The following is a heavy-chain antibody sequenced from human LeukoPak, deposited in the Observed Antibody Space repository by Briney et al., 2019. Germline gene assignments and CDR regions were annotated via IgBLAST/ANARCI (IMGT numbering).Heavy chain of an antibody. J-gene: IGHJ3*02. CDR1: GFTFSDYY. D-gene: IGHD3-22*01. CDR2: ISSSGSTI. V-gene: IGHV3-11*01. CDR3: ARSDYYDSSGGRGAFDI. Sequence: GGSLRLSRAASGFTFSDYYMSWIRQAPGKGLEWVSYISSSGSTIYYADSVKGRFTISRDNAKNSLYLQMNSLRAEDTAVYYCARSDYYDSSGGRGAFDIWGQGTMVTVSS.